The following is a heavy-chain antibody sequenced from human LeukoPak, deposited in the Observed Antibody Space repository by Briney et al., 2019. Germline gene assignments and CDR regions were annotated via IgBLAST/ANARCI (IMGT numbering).Heavy chain of an antibody. V-gene: IGHV3-23*01. J-gene: IGHJ4*02. CDR1: GFTFSSYA. CDR2: ISGSGGST. CDR3: AKARDYSSSWYGY. Sequence: GGSLRLSCAASGFTFSSYAMSWGRQAPGKGLEWVSAISGSGGSTYYADSVKGRFTISRDNSKNTLYLQMNSLRAEDTAVYYCAKARDYSSSWYGYWGQGTLVTVSS. D-gene: IGHD6-13*01.